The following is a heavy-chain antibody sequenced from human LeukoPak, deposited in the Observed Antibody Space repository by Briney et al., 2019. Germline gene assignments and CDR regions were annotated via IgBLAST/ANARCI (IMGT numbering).Heavy chain of an antibody. CDR2: TRNKANSYTT. CDR3: ARINSSSWLYFDY. J-gene: IGHJ4*02. D-gene: IGHD6-13*01. Sequence: GGSLRLSCAASGFTFSDHYMDWVRQAPGKGLEWVGRTRNKANSYTTEYAASVKGRFTISRDDSKNSLYLQMNSLKTEDTAVYYCARINSSSWLYFDYWGQGTLVTVSS. CDR1: GFTFSDHY. V-gene: IGHV3-72*01.